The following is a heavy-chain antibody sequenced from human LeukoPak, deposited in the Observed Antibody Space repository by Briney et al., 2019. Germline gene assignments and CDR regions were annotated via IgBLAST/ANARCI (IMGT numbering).Heavy chain of an antibody. D-gene: IGHD3-3*01. CDR3: ASGRVLRFLEWLPHAFDI. CDR1: GGSISSYY. J-gene: IGHJ3*02. V-gene: IGHV4-59*01. Sequence: PSETLSLTCTVSGGSISSYYWSWIRQPPGKGLEWIGHIYYSGSTNYNPSLKSRVTISVDTSKNQFSLKLSSVTAADTAVYYCASGRVLRFLEWLPHAFDIWGQGTMVTVSS. CDR2: IYYSGST.